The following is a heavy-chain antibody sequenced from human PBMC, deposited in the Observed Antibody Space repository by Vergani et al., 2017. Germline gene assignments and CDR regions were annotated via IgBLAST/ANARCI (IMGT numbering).Heavy chain of an antibody. CDR2: ISAYNGNT. J-gene: IGHJ6*02. CDR3: ARDPDIVVVXAAPYYYYYYGMDV. CDR1: GYTFTSYG. V-gene: IGHV1-18*04. Sequence: QVQLVQSGAEVKKPGASVKVPCKASGYTFTSYGISWVRQAPGQGLEWMGWISAYNGNTNYAQKLQGRVTMTTDTSTSTAYMELRSLRSDDTAVYYCARDPDIVVVXAAPYYYYYYGMDVWGQGTTVTVSS. D-gene: IGHD2-2*01.